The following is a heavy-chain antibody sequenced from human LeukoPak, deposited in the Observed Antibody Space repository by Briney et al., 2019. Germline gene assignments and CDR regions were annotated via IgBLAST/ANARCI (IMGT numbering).Heavy chain of an antibody. J-gene: IGHJ4*02. CDR1: GGSISSYY. V-gene: IGHV4-59*01. CDR3: ARWERGYFDY. Sequence: SETLSLTCTVSGGSISSYYWSWIRQPPGKGLEWIGYIYYSGSTNYNPSLKSRVTISVDTSKNQFSLKLSSVTAADTAVYYCARWERGYFDYWGQGPLVTVSS. D-gene: IGHD3-22*01. CDR2: IYYSGST.